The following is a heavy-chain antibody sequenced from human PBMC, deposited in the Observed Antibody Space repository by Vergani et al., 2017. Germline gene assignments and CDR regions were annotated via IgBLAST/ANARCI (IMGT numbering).Heavy chain of an antibody. J-gene: IGHJ5*01. D-gene: IGHD3-10*01. V-gene: IGHV4-38-2*02. CDR2: MFHTGEA. Sequence: QIQLQESGPGLVKPSETLSLTCSVSGHSISRGFYWAWIRQTPEKGLEWIGGMFHTGEASNSPSLQSRVAFSMDTSKNQFSLQLTSVTAADTAVYFCGVIMVRSPRPDNWFYSWVRGTLVTVSS. CDR3: GVIMVRSPRPDNWFYS. CDR1: GHSISRGFY.